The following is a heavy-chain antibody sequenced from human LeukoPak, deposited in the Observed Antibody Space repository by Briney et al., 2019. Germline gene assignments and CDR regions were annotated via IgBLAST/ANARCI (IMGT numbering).Heavy chain of an antibody. CDR3: AKDISTSYDSSGYQSPFDY. CDR2: IGSSSRTI. V-gene: IGHV3-48*04. J-gene: IGHJ4*02. D-gene: IGHD3-22*01. CDR1: GFTFSNYG. Sequence: GGSLRLSCAASGFTFSNYGMNWVLQAPGKGLQWTSYIGSSSRTIYYVDSVKGRFTISRDNAKNSLYLQMNSLRAEDTALYYCAKDISTSYDSSGYQSPFDYWGQGTLVTVSS.